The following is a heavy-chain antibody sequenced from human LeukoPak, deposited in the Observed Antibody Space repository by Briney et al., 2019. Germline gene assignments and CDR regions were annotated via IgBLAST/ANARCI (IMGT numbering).Heavy chain of an antibody. V-gene: IGHV4-34*01. CDR2: IHPHGIF. Sequence: SETLFLTCAVYGGSCDDYYCSWVRQPPGKGLEWIGEIHPHGIFYYNSSLVSRVTISIDTSKTQFSLRLTSVTAADTAFYYCARGRDRSKAGDHWGEGSLVTVS. J-gene: IGHJ4*02. CDR3: ARGRDRSKAGDH. CDR1: GGSCDDYY. D-gene: IGHD5-24*01.